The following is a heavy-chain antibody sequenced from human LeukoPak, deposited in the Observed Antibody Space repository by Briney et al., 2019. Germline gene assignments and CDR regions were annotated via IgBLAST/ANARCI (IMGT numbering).Heavy chain of an antibody. CDR3: ARDGVLRFLEWLSPYYYYYGMDV. V-gene: IGHV3-21*01. CDR1: GFTFSSYN. D-gene: IGHD3-3*01. J-gene: IGHJ6*02. Sequence: GGSLRLSCAASGFTFSSYNMNWVRQAPGKGLEWASSISSSSSYIYYADSVKGRFTISRDNAKNSLYLQMNSLRAEDTAVYYCARDGVLRFLEWLSPYYYYYGMDVWGQGTTVTVSS. CDR2: ISSSSSYI.